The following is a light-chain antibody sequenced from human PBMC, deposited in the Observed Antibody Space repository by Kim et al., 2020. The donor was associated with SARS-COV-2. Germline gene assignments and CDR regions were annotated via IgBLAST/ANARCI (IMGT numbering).Light chain of an antibody. J-gene: IGLJ3*02. CDR3: QSYDNSLRV. CDR2: GNH. CDR1: SFHSGSGYY. Sequence: GRGVPFSCSGSSFHSGSGYYVPWDPQLPGTAPKLLIYGNHNRPSGVPDRFSGPKSGTSASLAIPGLQAEDEAHYYCQSYDNSLRVFGGGTQLTVL. V-gene: IGLV1-40*01.